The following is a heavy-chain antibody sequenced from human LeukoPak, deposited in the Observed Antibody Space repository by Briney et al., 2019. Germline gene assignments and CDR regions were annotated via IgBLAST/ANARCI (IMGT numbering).Heavy chain of an antibody. CDR3: ARGKLLRYFDWLSRTADAFDI. D-gene: IGHD3-9*01. CDR1: GGSISSGGYY. J-gene: IGHJ3*02. V-gene: IGHV4-31*03. Sequence: SETLSLTCTVSGGSISSGGYYWSWIRQHPGKGLEWIGYIYYSGSTYYNPSLKSRVTISVDTSKNQFSLKLSSVTAAGTAVYYCARGKLLRYFDWLSRTADAFDIWGQGTMVTVSS. CDR2: IYYSGST.